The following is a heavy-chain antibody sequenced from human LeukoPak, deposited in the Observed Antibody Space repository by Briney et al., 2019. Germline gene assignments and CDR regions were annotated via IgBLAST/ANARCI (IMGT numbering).Heavy chain of an antibody. CDR2: ISSGSQYI. J-gene: IGHJ4*02. CDR3: VRGSASSSWYDRFDF. V-gene: IGHV3-21*01. CDR1: GFTFGNHK. D-gene: IGHD6-13*01. Sequence: PGGSLRLSCVASGFTFGNHKMNWVRQAPGKGLEWVSSISSGSQYISYGGSVKGRFTISRDNAKNSLYLLMNSLRAEDSAVYYCVRGSASSSWYDRFDFWGQGTLVIVSS.